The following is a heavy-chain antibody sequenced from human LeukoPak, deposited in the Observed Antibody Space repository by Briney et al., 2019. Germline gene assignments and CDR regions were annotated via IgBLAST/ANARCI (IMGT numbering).Heavy chain of an antibody. D-gene: IGHD4-17*01. V-gene: IGHV4-59*08. CDR1: GGSISNYY. J-gene: IGHJ3*01. Sequence: SETLSLTCTVSGGSISNYYWSWIRQPSEKGLEWIGYIYYSGSTNYNPSLKSRLTISVDTSKNQFSLKLSSVTAADTAVYYCARSYGDYITGAYAFDVWGQGTMVTVSS. CDR2: IYYSGST. CDR3: ARSYGDYITGAYAFDV.